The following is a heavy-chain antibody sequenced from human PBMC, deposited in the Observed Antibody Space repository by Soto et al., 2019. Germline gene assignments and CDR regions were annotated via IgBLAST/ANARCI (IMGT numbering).Heavy chain of an antibody. CDR1: GFTFSSYA. V-gene: IGHV3-23*01. D-gene: IGHD2-8*01. Sequence: PGGSLRLSCAASGFTFSSYAMSWVRQAPGKGLEWVSAISGSGGSTYYADSVKGRFTISRDNSKNTLYLQMNSLRAEDTAVYYCAKDLVVLMVYADAGPDYWGQGTLVTVSS. J-gene: IGHJ4*02. CDR2: ISGSGGST. CDR3: AKDLVVLMVYADAGPDY.